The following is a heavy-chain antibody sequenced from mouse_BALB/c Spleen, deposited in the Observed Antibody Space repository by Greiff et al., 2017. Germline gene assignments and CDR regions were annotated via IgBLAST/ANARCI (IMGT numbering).Heavy chain of an antibody. V-gene: IGHV1-12*01. CDR3: ARSYYGRFYAMDY. D-gene: IGHD2-10*01. CDR2: IYPGNGDT. J-gene: IGHJ4*01. CDR1: GYTFTSYN. Sequence: LQQPGAELVKPGASVKMSCKASGYTFTSYNMHWVKQTPGQGLEWIGAIYPGNGDTSYNQKFKGKATLTADKSSSTAYMQLSSLTSEDSAVYYCARSYYGRFYAMDYWGQGTSVTVSS.